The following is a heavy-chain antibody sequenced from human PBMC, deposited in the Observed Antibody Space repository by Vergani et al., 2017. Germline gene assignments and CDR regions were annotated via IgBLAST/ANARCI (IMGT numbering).Heavy chain of an antibody. CDR2: IYHSGST. J-gene: IGHJ4*02. CDR1: GYSISSGYY. D-gene: IGHD1-26*01. Sequence: QVQLQESGPGLVKPSETLSLTCAVSGYSISSGYYWGWIRQPPGKGLEWIGSIYHSGSTYYNPSLKSRVTISVDTSKNQFSLKLSSVTAADTAVYYCARRFSGSLDYWGQGTLVTVSS. V-gene: IGHV4-38-2*01. CDR3: ARRFSGSLDY.